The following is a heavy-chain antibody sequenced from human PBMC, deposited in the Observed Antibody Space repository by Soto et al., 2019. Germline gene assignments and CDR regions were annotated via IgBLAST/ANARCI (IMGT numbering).Heavy chain of an antibody. Sequence: QITLKESGPTLVQPTQTLTLTCSFSGFSLITTGAGVGWIRQPPGKAPEWLALIYWDGEKRYSPALKSRLTITKDSSKNQVVLTMTNMDPVDTATYYFARRQSIMIRGANAFDIWGQGTFLSVSS. CDR2: IYWDGEK. D-gene: IGHD3-10*01. CDR3: ARRQSIMIRGANAFDI. V-gene: IGHV2-5*02. CDR1: GFSLITTGAG. J-gene: IGHJ3*02.